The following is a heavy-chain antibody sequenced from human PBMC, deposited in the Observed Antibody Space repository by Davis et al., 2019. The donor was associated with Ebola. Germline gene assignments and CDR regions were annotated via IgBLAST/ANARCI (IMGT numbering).Heavy chain of an antibody. Sequence: SETLSLTCAVSGGSISSSNWWSWVRQPPGKGLEWIGEIYHSGSTNYNPSLKSRVTISVDTSKNQFSLKLSSVTAADTAVYYCARGIVATITDYWGQGTLVTVSS. CDR3: ARGIVATITDY. D-gene: IGHD5-12*01. J-gene: IGHJ4*02. V-gene: IGHV4-4*02. CDR2: IYHSGST. CDR1: GGSISSSNW.